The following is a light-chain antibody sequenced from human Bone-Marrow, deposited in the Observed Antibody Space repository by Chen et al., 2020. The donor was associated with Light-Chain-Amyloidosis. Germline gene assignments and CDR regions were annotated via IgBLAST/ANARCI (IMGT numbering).Light chain of an antibody. CDR3: QQYNNWPLT. J-gene: IGKJ1*01. Sequence: VMTHSPVALSVSPGDTATLSCRASQSIRGNLAWYQQRPGQAPRLLIYGASARATGIPARFSGSGFETDFTLTISTIQSEDFAVYYCQQYNNWPLTFGQGTRVDIK. CDR1: QSIRGN. V-gene: IGKV3-15*01. CDR2: GAS.